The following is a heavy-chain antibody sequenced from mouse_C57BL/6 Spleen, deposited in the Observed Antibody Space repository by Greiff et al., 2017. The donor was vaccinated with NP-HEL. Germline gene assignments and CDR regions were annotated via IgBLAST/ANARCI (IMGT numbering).Heavy chain of an antibody. CDR3: ARRRDDMGFDD. J-gene: IGHJ2*01. Sequence: QVTLKESGPGILQSSQTLSLTCSFSGFSLSTSGMGVSWIRQPSGKGLEWLAHLYWDDDKRYNPSMKSRLTISKDTSRNQVFLKITSVDTADTATDDCARRRDDMGFDDWGQGTTLTVSS. V-gene: IGHV8-12*01. CDR2: LYWDDDK. CDR1: GFSLSTSGMG.